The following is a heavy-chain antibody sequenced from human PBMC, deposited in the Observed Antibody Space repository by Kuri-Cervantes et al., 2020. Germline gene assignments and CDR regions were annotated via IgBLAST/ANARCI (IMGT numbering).Heavy chain of an antibody. Sequence: SETLSLTCTVSGGSISSGGYYWSWIRQHPGKGLEWIGYIYYSGSTYYNPSLKSRVTISVDTSQNQFSLQLSSVTAADTAVYYCAGRPPESAFDYWGQGTLVTVSS. CDR1: GGSISSGGYY. CDR3: AGRPPESAFDY. CDR2: IYYSGST. J-gene: IGHJ4*02. V-gene: IGHV4-31*03.